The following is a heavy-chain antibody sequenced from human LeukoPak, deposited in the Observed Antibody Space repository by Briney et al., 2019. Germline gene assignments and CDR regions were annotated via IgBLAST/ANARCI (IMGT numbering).Heavy chain of an antibody. V-gene: IGHV4-31*03. CDR2: IHHSGST. J-gene: IGHJ4*02. D-gene: IGHD3-22*01. Sequence: SETLSLTCTVSGGSISTAGHYWSWIRQHPGKGLEWIGYIHHSGSTYYNASLKSRVTISVDTSENQFSLNLSSVTVADTAVYYCARVLNYYDNSGSYYYFDYWGQGTQVTVSS. CDR1: GGSISTAGHY. CDR3: ARVLNYYDNSGSYYYFDY.